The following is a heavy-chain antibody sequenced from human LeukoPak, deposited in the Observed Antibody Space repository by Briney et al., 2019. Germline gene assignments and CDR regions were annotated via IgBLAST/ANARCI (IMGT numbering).Heavy chain of an antibody. CDR3: VRGPHIAATSY. Sequence: GGSLRLSCVASGFSFNNYRMTWVRQAPGKGLEWVANIKQDGSEKQYVDSVKGRSAISRDNAKKSLYLQINTLRAEDTAVYYCVRGPHIAATSYWGQGTLVTVSS. V-gene: IGHV3-7*03. D-gene: IGHD6-25*01. CDR2: IKQDGSEK. CDR1: GFSFNNYR. J-gene: IGHJ4*02.